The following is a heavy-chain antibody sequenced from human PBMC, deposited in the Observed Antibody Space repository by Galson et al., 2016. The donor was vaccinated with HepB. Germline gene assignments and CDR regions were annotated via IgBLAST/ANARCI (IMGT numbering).Heavy chain of an antibody. D-gene: IGHD3-10*01. J-gene: IGHJ6*02. Sequence: SVKVSCKASGYPRSRYTFINYALSGVRQAPGQGLEWMGWINPYNGNTNYAKEAPDRVTMTPETSTSTVYMELSSLRSEDTAVDYCARARGPNSLKGYGMDVWGQGTTVTVSS. CDR1: GYPRSRYTFINYA. V-gene: IGHV1-18*04. CDR3: ARARGPNSLKGYGMDV. CDR2: INPYNGNT.